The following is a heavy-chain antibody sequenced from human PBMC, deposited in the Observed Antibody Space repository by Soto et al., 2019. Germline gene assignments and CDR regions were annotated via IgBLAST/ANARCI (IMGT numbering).Heavy chain of an antibody. D-gene: IGHD5-12*01. J-gene: IGHJ4*02. Sequence: SVKVSCKASGGTFSSYAISWVRQAPGQGLEWMGGIIPIFGTANYAQKFQGRVTITADESTSTAYMELSSLRSEDTAVYYCARGLIVATTNYYFDYWGQGTLVTVSS. V-gene: IGHV1-69*13. CDR2: IIPIFGTA. CDR3: ARGLIVATTNYYFDY. CDR1: GGTFSSYA.